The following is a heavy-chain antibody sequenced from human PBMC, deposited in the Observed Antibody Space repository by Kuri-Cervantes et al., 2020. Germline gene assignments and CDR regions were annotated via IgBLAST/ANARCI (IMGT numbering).Heavy chain of an antibody. CDR2: IAYDGSNK. V-gene: IGHV3-30-3*01. J-gene: IGHJ4*02. D-gene: IGHD3-16*01. CDR3: ARDRQMIY. CDR1: GFTFSSYA. Sequence: GESLKISCAASGFTFSSYAMHWVRRAPGKRLEWVSIIAYDGSNKYYADSVKGRFTISRDNSKNTLYLQMNSLRAEDTAVYYCARDRQMIYWGQGTLVTVSS.